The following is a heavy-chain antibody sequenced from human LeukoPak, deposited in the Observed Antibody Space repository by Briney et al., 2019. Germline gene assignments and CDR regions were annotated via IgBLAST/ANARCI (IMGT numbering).Heavy chain of an antibody. D-gene: IGHD4-11*01. Sequence: SETLSLTCTVSGGSISSYYWSWIRQPPGKGLEWIGYIYYSGSTNYNPSLKSRVTISIDRSKNQFSLKLSAVTAADTAVYYCARDSVGTTGYWGQGTLVTVSS. J-gene: IGHJ4*02. CDR1: GGSISSYY. CDR3: ARDSVGTTGY. CDR2: IYYSGST. V-gene: IGHV4-59*12.